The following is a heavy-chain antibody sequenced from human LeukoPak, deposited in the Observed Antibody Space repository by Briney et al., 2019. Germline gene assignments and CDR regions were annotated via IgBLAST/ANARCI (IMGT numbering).Heavy chain of an antibody. V-gene: IGHV3-15*01. CDR2: IKSKTDGETT. CDR1: GFTFTNAW. J-gene: IGHJ4*02. CDR3: TTDLGTYYHGSQRLIPIDY. D-gene: IGHD3-10*01. Sequence: GGSLRLSCVDSGFTFTNAWMSWVRQAPGKGLEWIGRIKSKTDGETTNYAEPVRGRFTISRDDSKSAVYLQMNSLKIEDTAVYYCTTDLGTYYHGSQRLIPIDYWGQGTLVTVSP.